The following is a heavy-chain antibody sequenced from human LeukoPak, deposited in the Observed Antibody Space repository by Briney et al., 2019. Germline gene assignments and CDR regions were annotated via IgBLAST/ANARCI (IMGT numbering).Heavy chain of an antibody. CDR2: INPSGGST. CDR1: GYRFTSYD. CDR3: ARDGPTAAPFDY. D-gene: IGHD2-2*01. Sequence: ASVKVSCKASGYRFTSYDMHWVRQAPGQGLEWMGIINPSGGSTSYAQRFQGRVAMTRDTSTTTVYMEVNSLTSEDTAVCFCARDGPTAAPFDYWGQGTLVTVSS. V-gene: IGHV1-46*01. J-gene: IGHJ4*02.